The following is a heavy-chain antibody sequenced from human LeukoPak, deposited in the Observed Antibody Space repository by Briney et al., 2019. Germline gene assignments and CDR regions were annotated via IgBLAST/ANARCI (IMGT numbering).Heavy chain of an antibody. CDR2: IKQDGSEK. CDR3: ARGHLSSGGSCPFDY. J-gene: IGHJ4*02. V-gene: IGHV3-7*01. CDR1: GFTFSIYW. D-gene: IGHD2-15*01. Sequence: GGSLRLSCAASGFTFSIYWMSWVRLAPGKGLEWVANIKQDGSEKYYVDSVKGRVTISRDSAKNSLYLQMNSLRVEDTAVYYCARGHLSSGGSCPFDYWGQGTLVTVSS.